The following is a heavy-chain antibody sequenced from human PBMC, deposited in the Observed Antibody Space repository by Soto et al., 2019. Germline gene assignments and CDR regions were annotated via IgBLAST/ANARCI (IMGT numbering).Heavy chain of an antibody. J-gene: IGHJ4*02. V-gene: IGHV2-5*02. CDR1: GFSLSTSGVG. CDR3: AQLVATLYYFDY. CDR2: IYWDDDK. Sequence: SGPTLVNPTQTLTLTCTFSGFSLSTSGVGVGWIRQPPGKALEWLALIYWDDDKRYSPSLKSRLTITKDTSKNQVVLTMTNMEPVDTATYYCAQLVATLYYFDYWGRGTRVTVSS. D-gene: IGHD5-12*01.